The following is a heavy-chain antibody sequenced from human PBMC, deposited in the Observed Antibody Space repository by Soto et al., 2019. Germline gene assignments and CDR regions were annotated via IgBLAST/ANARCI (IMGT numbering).Heavy chain of an antibody. CDR1: GYTFTSYG. D-gene: IGHD3-16*02. V-gene: IGHV1-18*01. CDR2: ISAYNGNT. Sequence: ASVKVSCKASGYTFTSYGISWVRQAPGQGLEWMGWISAYNGNTNYAQKLQGRVTMSTDTSTSTAYMELRSLRSDDTAVYYCARRYYDYIWGSYRIYYYNMDVWGKGTTVTVSS. J-gene: IGHJ6*03. CDR3: ARRYYDYIWGSYRIYYYNMDV.